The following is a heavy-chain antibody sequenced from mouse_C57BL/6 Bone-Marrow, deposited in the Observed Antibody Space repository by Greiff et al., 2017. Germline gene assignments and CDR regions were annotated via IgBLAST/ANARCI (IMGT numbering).Heavy chain of an antibody. CDR1: GYTFTDYY. D-gene: IGHD2-1*01. Sequence: VQLQQSGAELVRPGASVKLSCKASGYTFTDYYINWVKQRPGQGLEWIARIYPGSGNTYYNEKFKGKATLTAEKSSSTAYMQLSSLTSEDSAVYFCASAPLYYGNCYYAMDYWGQGTAATVSP. CDR2: IYPGSGNT. V-gene: IGHV1-76*01. CDR3: ASAPLYYGNCYYAMDY. J-gene: IGHJ4*01.